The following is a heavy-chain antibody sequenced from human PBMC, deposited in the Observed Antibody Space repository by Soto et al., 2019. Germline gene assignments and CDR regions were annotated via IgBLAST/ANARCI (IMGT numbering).Heavy chain of an antibody. CDR3: VRVVRIAAAGTWWFDP. D-gene: IGHD6-13*01. Sequence: ASVKVSCKASGYTFTSYGISWVRQAPGQGLEWMGWISAYNGNTNYAQKLQGRVTMTTDTSTSTAYMELRSLRSDDTAVYYCVRVVRIAAAGTWWFDPWGQGTLVTVSS. CDR2: ISAYNGNT. CDR1: GYTFTSYG. J-gene: IGHJ5*02. V-gene: IGHV1-18*01.